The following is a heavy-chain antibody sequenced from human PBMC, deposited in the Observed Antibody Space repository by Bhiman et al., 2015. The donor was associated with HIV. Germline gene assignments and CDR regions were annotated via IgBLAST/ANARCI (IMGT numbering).Heavy chain of an antibody. CDR2: MWYDGSNK. Sequence: QVQLVESGGGVVQPGRSLRLSCAASAFTFNKHGMHWVRQAPGKGLEWVAVMWYDGSNKDYADSVKGRFTISRDNSKNTLYLQINSLRAEDTAVYYCAKDLHDSSGLHFFDYWGQGTLVTVSS. D-gene: IGHD3-22*01. J-gene: IGHJ4*02. V-gene: IGHV3-33*06. CDR1: AFTFNKHG. CDR3: AKDLHDSSGLHFFDY.